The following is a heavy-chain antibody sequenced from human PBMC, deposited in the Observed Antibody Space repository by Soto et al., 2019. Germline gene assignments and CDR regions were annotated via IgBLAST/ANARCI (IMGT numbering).Heavy chain of an antibody. V-gene: IGHV3-33*01. CDR2: IWYDGSNK. Sequence: QVQLVESGGGVVQPGRSLRLSCAASGFTFSSYGMHWVRQALGKGLEWVAVIWYDGSNKYYADSVKGRFTISRDNSKKPLYLPMKSPRAEDNAVELCARKGVVPAKEDYYQQYLDVWGKGTTVTVSS. CDR1: GFTFSSYG. D-gene: IGHD2-2*01. CDR3: ARKGVVPAKEDYYQQYLDV. J-gene: IGHJ6*03.